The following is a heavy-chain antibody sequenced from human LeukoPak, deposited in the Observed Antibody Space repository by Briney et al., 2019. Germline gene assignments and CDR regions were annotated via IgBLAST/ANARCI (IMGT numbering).Heavy chain of an antibody. J-gene: IGHJ6*03. V-gene: IGHV4-34*01. D-gene: IGHD3-16*01. CDR3: ARGPGGYYYMDV. CDR2: INHSGST. CDR1: GGSFSGYY. Sequence: SETLSLTCAVYGGSFSGYYWSWIRQPPGKGLEWIGEINHSGSTNYNPSLKSRVTISVDTSKNQFSLKLSSVTAADTAVYYCARGPGGYYYMDVWGKGTTVTVSS.